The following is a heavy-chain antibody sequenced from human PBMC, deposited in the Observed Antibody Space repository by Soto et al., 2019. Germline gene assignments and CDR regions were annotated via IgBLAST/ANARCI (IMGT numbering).Heavy chain of an antibody. Sequence: SETLSLTCSVSGDSISTVDYFWAWIRQPPGQSLEYIGYIYKSATTYYNPSFESRVAISLDTSKSQFSLNVTSVTAADTAVYFCARGRYCLTGRCFPNWFDSWGQGTLVTVSS. J-gene: IGHJ5*01. D-gene: IGHD2-15*01. CDR1: GDSISTVDYF. CDR3: ARGRYCLTGRCFPNWFDS. V-gene: IGHV4-30-4*01. CDR2: IYKSATT.